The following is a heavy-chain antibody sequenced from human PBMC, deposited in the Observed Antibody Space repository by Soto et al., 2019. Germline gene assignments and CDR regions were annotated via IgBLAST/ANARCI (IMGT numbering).Heavy chain of an antibody. Sequence: ESGGGVVQPGRSLRLSCAASGFTFSSYGLHWVRQAPGKGLEWVAVISYDGSNKYYADSVKGRFTISRDNSKNTLYLQMNSLRAEDPAVYYCAKEKGDYGAFDIWGQGTMVTVSS. CDR3: AKEKGDYGAFDI. CDR1: GFTFSSYG. CDR2: ISYDGSNK. D-gene: IGHD4-17*01. J-gene: IGHJ3*02. V-gene: IGHV3-30*18.